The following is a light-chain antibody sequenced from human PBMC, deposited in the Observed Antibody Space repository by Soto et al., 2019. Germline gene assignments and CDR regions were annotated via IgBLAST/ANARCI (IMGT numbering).Light chain of an antibody. J-gene: IGLJ1*01. Sequence: QSVLTQPASVSGSPGQSITISRTGTSSDVGGYNYVSWYQQHPGKAPKLMIYDVSNRPSGVSNRFSGSKSGNTASLTISGLQAEDEADYYCSSYTSSSLYVFGTGTKLTVL. CDR2: DVS. CDR3: SSYTSSSLYV. CDR1: SSDVGGYNY. V-gene: IGLV2-14*01.